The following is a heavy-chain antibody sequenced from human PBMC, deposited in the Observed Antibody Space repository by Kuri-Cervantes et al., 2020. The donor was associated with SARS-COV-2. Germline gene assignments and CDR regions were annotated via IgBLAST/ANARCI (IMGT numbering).Heavy chain of an antibody. CDR2: ISSSSSTI. Sequence: GGSLRLSCAASGFTFSSYSMNWVRQAPGKGLEWVSYISSSSSTIYYADSVKGRFTISRDNAKNSLYLQMNSLRAEDTAVYYCAREGEQQLAEKVPRLDVWGKGTTVTVSS. V-gene: IGHV3-48*01. J-gene: IGHJ6*04. CDR1: GFTFSSYS. CDR3: AREGEQQLAEKVPRLDV. D-gene: IGHD6-13*01.